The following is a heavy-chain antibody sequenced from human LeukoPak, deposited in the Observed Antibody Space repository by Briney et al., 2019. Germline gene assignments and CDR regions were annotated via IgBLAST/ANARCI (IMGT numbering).Heavy chain of an antibody. V-gene: IGHV4-59*08. CDR2: IYYSVSN. Sequence: PPETLSLTPTVSVGSLSRDYSSWIRQPPREGLGWSGYIYYSVSNSYNPSLKSRVTISVDTSKNPSSLKLSSVTAADTAVYYCARSSGSFRPFGAFDIWGQGTMVTVSS. J-gene: IGHJ3*02. D-gene: IGHD1-26*01. CDR1: VGSLSRDY. CDR3: ARSSGSFRPFGAFDI.